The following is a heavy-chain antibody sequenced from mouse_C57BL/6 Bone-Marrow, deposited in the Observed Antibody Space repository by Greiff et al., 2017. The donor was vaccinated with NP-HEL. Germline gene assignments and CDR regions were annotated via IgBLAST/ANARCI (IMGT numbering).Heavy chain of an antibody. V-gene: IGHV1-81*01. J-gene: IGHJ3*01. D-gene: IGHD2-5*01. CDR2: IYPRSGNT. CDR1: GYTFTSYG. CDR3: ARSGIFYYSNYDFAY. Sequence: VMLVESGAELARPGASVKLSCKASGYTFTSYGISWVKQRTGQGLEWIGEIYPRSGNTYYNEKFKGKATLTADKSSSTAYMELRSLTSEDSAVYFCARSGIFYYSNYDFAYWGQGTLVTVSA.